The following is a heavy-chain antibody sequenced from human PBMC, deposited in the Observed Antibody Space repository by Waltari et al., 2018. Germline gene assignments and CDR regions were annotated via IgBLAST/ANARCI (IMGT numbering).Heavy chain of an antibody. Sequence: QVQLVQSGSELKKPGASVKVSCKASGYTVTSYAMNWVGQAPGQGLAWMGWINTNTGNPTYAQGFTGRFVFSLDTSVSTAYLQISSLKAEDTAVYYCARLKSEEWFGELPPYYYGMDVWGQGTTVTVSS. D-gene: IGHD3-10*01. CDR1: GYTVTSYA. J-gene: IGHJ6*02. CDR3: ARLKSEEWFGELPPYYYGMDV. V-gene: IGHV7-4-1*02. CDR2: INTNTGNP.